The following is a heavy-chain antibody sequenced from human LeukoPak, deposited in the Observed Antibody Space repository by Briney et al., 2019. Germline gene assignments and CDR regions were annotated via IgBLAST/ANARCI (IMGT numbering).Heavy chain of an antibody. CDR2: ISSSGSTI. Sequence: GGSLRLSCAASGFTFSDYYMSWIRQAPGRGLEWVSYISSSGSTIYYADSVKGRFTISRDNAKNSLYLQMNSLRAEDTAVYYCARDIVVVVAATHHYYGMDVWGQGTTVTVSS. D-gene: IGHD2-15*01. CDR3: ARDIVVVVAATHHYYGMDV. V-gene: IGHV3-11*01. CDR1: GFTFSDYY. J-gene: IGHJ6*02.